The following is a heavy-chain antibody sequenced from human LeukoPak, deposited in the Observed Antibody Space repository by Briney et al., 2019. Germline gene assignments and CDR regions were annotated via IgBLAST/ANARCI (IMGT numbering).Heavy chain of an antibody. CDR2: INPNSGGT. Sequence: ASVKVSCKASGYTFTGYYMHWVRQAPGQGLEWMGWINPNSGGTNYAQKFQGRVTMTRDTSISTAYMELSRLRSDDTAVYYCAREGGIPAARYSTDYWGQGTLVTVSS. V-gene: IGHV1-2*02. D-gene: IGHD2-2*01. CDR3: AREGGIPAARYSTDY. CDR1: GYTFTGYY. J-gene: IGHJ4*02.